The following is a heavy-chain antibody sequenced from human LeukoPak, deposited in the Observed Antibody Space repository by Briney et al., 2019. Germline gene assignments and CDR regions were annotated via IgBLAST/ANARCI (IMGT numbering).Heavy chain of an antibody. Sequence: ASVKVSCKASGYTFTGYYMHWVRQAPGQGLEWMGWINPSGGSTSYAQKFQGRVTMTRDTSTSTVYMELSSLRSEDTAVYYCARERDLYYFDYWGQGTLVTVSS. CDR1: GYTFTGYY. CDR3: ARERDLYYFDY. V-gene: IGHV1-46*01. CDR2: INPSGGST. J-gene: IGHJ4*02.